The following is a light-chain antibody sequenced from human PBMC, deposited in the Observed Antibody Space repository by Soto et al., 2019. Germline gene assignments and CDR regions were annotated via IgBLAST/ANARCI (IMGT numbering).Light chain of an antibody. Sequence: QSVLTQPPSVSGAPGQRVTISCTGSSSNIGAGYDVHWYQQLPGTAPKLLIYGNSNRPSGVPDRFSGSKSGTSASLAITGLQAEYEANYYCQSYDSSLSGVLFGEGTKLTVL. CDR2: GNS. CDR3: QSYDSSLSGVL. CDR1: SSNIGAGYD. V-gene: IGLV1-40*01. J-gene: IGLJ2*01.